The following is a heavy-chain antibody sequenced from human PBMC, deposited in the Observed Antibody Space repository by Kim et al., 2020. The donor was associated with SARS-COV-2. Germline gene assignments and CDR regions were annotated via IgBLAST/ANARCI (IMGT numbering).Heavy chain of an antibody. V-gene: IGHV3-30*03. J-gene: IGHJ4*02. Sequence: GGSLRLSCAASGFIFSDYGMYWVRQAPGKGLEWVASLLNDGGSKYYADSVKGRFTISSDNSTSTLYLQMDALRPEDTAFYYCTRRHYDSVTYYGPRFDCWGQGILGTVTA. CDR2: LLNDGGSK. D-gene: IGHD3-10*01. CDR3: TRRHYDSVTYYGPRFDC. CDR1: GFIFSDYG.